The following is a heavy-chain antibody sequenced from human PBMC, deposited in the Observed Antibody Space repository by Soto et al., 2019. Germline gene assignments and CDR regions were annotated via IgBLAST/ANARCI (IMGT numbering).Heavy chain of an antibody. D-gene: IGHD3-10*01. CDR1: GGSISSGGYY. CDR3: ARFTMVDEKYYFDY. CDR2: IYYSGST. Sequence: SETLSLTCTVSGGSISSGGYYWSWIRQHPGKGLEWIGYIYYSGSTYYNPSLKSRVTISVDTSKNQFSLKLSSVTAADTAVYYXARFTMVDEKYYFDYWGQGTLVTVSS. V-gene: IGHV4-31*03. J-gene: IGHJ4*02.